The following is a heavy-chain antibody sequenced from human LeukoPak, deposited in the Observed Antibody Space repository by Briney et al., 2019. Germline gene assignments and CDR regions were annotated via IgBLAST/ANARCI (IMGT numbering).Heavy chain of an antibody. CDR2: IYTSGST. V-gene: IGHV4-4*09. D-gene: IGHD3-22*01. CDR1: GGSISSYY. CDR3: ARQPEPHYYDSSGYYCSGFGYMDV. Sequence: PSETLSLTCTVSGGSISSYYWSWIRQPPGKGLEWIGYIYTSGSTNYNPSLKSRVTISVDTSKNQFSLKLSSVTAADTAVYYCARQPEPHYYDSSGYYCSGFGYMDVWGKGTTVTVSS. J-gene: IGHJ6*03.